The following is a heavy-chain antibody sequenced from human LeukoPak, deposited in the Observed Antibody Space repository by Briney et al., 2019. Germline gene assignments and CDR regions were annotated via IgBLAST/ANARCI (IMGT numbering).Heavy chain of an antibody. CDR3: ARDKGSLCGGDCYDWDY. V-gene: IGHV3-7*01. CDR1: GFTFSSYW. Sequence: PGGSLRLSCAASGFTFSSYWMSWVRQAPGKGLEWVANIKQDGSEKYYVDSVKGRFTISRDNAKNSLYLQMNSLRAEDTAVYYCARDKGSLCGGDCYDWDYWGQGTLVTVSS. CDR2: IKQDGSEK. D-gene: IGHD2-21*02. J-gene: IGHJ4*02.